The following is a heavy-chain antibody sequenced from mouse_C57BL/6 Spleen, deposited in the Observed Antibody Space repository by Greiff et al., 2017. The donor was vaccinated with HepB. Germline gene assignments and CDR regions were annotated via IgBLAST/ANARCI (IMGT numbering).Heavy chain of an antibody. CDR1: GYAFSSSW. CDR3: ARRGHYYGSSYDAMDY. CDR2: IYPGDGDT. D-gene: IGHD1-1*01. J-gene: IGHJ4*01. V-gene: IGHV1-82*01. Sequence: VKLQQSGPELVKPGASVKISCKASGYAFSSSWMNWVKQRPGKGLEWIGRIYPGDGDTNYNGKFKGKATLTADKSSSTAYMQLSSLTSEDSAVYFCARRGHYYGSSYDAMDYWGQGTSVTVSS.